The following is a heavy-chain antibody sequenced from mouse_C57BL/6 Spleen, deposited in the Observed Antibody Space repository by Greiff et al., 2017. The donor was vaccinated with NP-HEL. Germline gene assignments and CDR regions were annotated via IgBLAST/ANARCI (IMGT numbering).Heavy chain of an antibody. V-gene: IGHV1-55*01. J-gene: IGHJ3*01. CDR3: ARSSYGSSYGFAY. D-gene: IGHD1-1*01. CDR1: GYTFTSYW. CDR2: IYPGSGST. Sequence: QVQLQQPGAELVKPGASVKMSCKASGYTFTSYWITWVKQRPGQGLEWIGDIYPGSGSTTYNEKFQSQATLTVDTSSSTAYMQLSSLTSEDSAVYYWARSSYGSSYGFAYWGQGTLDTVSA.